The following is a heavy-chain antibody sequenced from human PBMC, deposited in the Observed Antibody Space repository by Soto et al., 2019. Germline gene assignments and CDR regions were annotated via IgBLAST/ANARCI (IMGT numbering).Heavy chain of an antibody. CDR1: GGSISRYY. CDR3: ARDLWGYCGTDCYPLDV. V-gene: IGHV4-59*01. CDR2: LYNAGSN. Sequence: QVRLQESGPGLVKPSETLSLTCTVSGGSISRYYWSWIRQPPGKGLEWIGYLYNAGSNIYNPSLKSRVTRSVDMSQNLFSLNLNDVTAADTAVYYCARDLWGYCGTDCYPLDVWGQGTTVTVSS. J-gene: IGHJ6*02. D-gene: IGHD2-21*02.